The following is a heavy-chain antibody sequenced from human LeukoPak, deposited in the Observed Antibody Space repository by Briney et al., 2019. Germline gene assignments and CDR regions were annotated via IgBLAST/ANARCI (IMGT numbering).Heavy chain of an antibody. CDR1: GFSFSNYA. CDR3: AKSGSENY. D-gene: IGHD3-3*01. V-gene: IGHV3-23*01. CDR2: ISGSGGET. J-gene: IGHJ4*02. Sequence: GGSLRLSCAASGFSFSNYAMTWVRQAPGKGLEWVAGISGSGGETYYKDSVKGRFIISKDNSKNTLYLQMNGLTVEDTAVYYCAKSGSENYWGQGTLVSVSS.